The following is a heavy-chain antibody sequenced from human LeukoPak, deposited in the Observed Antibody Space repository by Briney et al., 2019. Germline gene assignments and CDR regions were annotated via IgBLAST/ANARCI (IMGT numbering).Heavy chain of an antibody. CDR1: GFVVSGSP. Sequence: PGGSLRLSCAASGFVVSGSPMHWVRQASGKGLEWVGRIRSKANNYATAYTASVKDRFTISRDDSEDTAYLQMNSLKTEDTAVYYCTTTDADFSLYYSYMNVWGRGTTVTVSS. CDR2: IRSKANNYAT. J-gene: IGHJ6*03. CDR3: TTTDADFSLYYSYMNV. D-gene: IGHD3-3*01. V-gene: IGHV3-73*01.